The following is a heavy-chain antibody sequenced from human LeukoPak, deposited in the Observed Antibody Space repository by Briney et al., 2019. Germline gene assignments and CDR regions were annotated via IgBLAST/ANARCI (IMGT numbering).Heavy chain of an antibody. CDR3: ARGGFYCGDDCYVDY. CDR2: INRSGST. CDR1: GGSLSYYY. V-gene: IGHV4-34*01. J-gene: IGHJ4*02. D-gene: IGHD2-21*02. Sequence: SETLSLTCAVYGGSLSYYYWGWIRQSPEKGLEWIGEINRSGSTNYNPSLKSQVSISVDTSKNQFSLKLSSVTAADTAIYYCARGGFYCGDDCYVDYWGQGALVTVSS.